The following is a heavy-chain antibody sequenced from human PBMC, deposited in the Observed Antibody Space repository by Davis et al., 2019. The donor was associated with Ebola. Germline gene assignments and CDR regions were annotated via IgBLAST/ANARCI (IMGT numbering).Heavy chain of an antibody. CDR2: ISSSSSTI. J-gene: IGHJ4*02. CDR3: ARSHRATNWRILVY. V-gene: IGHV3-48*02. Sequence: GGSLRPSCAASGFTFSSYSMNWVRQAPGKGLEWVSYISSSSSTIYYADSVKGRFTISRDNAKNSLYLQMNSLRDEDTAVYYCARSHRATNWRILVYWGQGTLVTVSS. CDR1: GFTFSSYS. D-gene: IGHD1-26*01.